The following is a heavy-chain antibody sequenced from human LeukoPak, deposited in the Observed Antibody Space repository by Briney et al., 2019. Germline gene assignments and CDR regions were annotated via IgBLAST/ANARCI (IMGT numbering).Heavy chain of an antibody. CDR1: GDSIDSDNW. D-gene: IGHD3-16*01. J-gene: IGHJ4*02. CDR2: IHHSGIT. V-gene: IGHV4-4*02. Sequence: SETLSLTCTVSGDSIDSDNWWSWVRQPPGKGLEWIAEIHHSGITTYNPSLKSRVTILVDKSRNQFSLKVNSISAADTAVYYCARGSDYVWESWGQGTLVTVPS. CDR3: ARGSDYVWES.